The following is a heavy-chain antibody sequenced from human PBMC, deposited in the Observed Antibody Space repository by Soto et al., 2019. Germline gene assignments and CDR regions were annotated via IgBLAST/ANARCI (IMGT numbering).Heavy chain of an antibody. D-gene: IGHD3-3*01. CDR3: AREPQDYDFWSGPYWFDP. J-gene: IGHJ5*02. CDR1: GFTFSSYA. CDR2: ISGSGGST. Sequence: SCKASGFTFSSYAMSWVRQAPGKGLEWVSAISGSGGSTYYADSVKARFTISRDNSKNTLYLQMNSLRAEDTAVYYCAREPQDYDFWSGPYWFDPWGQGTLVTVSS. V-gene: IGHV3-23*01.